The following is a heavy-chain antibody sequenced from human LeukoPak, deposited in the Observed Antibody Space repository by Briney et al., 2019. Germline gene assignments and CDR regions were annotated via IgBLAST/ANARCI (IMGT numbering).Heavy chain of an antibody. CDR2: IHYSGSA. D-gene: IGHD4-23*01. Sequence: SETPSLTCIVSGGSVSSGSYYWSWIRQPPGRGLEWIAYIHYSGSAAYNPSLKSRVTISRDMSTNQFSLKMTSVTAADTAVYFCARDMGAPDYGSYSVDYWGQGTLVTVSS. J-gene: IGHJ4*02. CDR3: ARDMGAPDYGSYSVDY. V-gene: IGHV4-61*01. CDR1: GGSVSSGSYY.